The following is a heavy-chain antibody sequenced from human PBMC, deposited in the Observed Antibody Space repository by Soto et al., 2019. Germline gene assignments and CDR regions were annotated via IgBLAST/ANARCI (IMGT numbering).Heavy chain of an antibody. D-gene: IGHD2-15*01. Sequence: GGSLRLSCAASGFTFSSYWMHWVRQAPEKGLVWVSRINSDGSSTSYADSVKGRFTISRDNAKNTLYLQMNSLRAEDTAVYYCARGYCSGGSCYFKNYWGQGTLVTVSS. V-gene: IGHV3-74*01. CDR3: ARGYCSGGSCYFKNY. CDR1: GFTFSSYW. J-gene: IGHJ4*02. CDR2: INSDGSST.